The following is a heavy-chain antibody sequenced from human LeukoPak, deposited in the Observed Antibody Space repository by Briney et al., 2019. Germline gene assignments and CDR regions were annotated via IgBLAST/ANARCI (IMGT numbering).Heavy chain of an antibody. V-gene: IGHV3-33*01. J-gene: IGHJ4*02. CDR2: IWYDGSNK. Sequence: GGSLRLSCAASGFTFSTYGLHWVRQAPGKGLEWVTFIWYDGSNKYYADSVKGRFTISRDNAKNSLYLQMNSLRAEDTAVYFCARATGYDATFDYWGQGTLVTVSS. CDR3: ARATGYDATFDY. D-gene: IGHD6-13*01. CDR1: GFTFSTYG.